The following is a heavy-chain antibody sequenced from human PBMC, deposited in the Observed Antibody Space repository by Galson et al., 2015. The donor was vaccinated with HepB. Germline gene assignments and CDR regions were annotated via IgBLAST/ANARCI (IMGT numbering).Heavy chain of an antibody. CDR1: GGSFSGYY. D-gene: IGHD6-13*01. CDR2: INHSGST. J-gene: IGHJ4*02. CDR3: ARGRLSLLYSSSWYYFDY. Sequence: SETLSLTCAVYGGSFSGYYWSWIRQPPGKGLEWIGEINHSGSTNYNPSLKSRVTISVDTSKNQFSLKLSSVTAADTAAYYCARGRLSLLYSSSWYYFDYWGQGTLVTVSS. V-gene: IGHV4-34*01.